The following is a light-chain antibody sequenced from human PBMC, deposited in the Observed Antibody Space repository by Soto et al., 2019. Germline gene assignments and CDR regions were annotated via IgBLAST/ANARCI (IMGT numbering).Light chain of an antibody. CDR2: GAS. Sequence: EIVMTQSPATLSVSPGERVTLSCRASHSVSHSVSSKLAWYQQKPGRAPRLLIHGASSRATGTPARFSGSGSGTDFTLAISSLQSEDFALYYCQQYNKWPLITFGQGTRLEIK. CDR1: HSVSHSVSSK. J-gene: IGKJ5*01. CDR3: QQYNKWPLIT. V-gene: IGKV3D-15*01.